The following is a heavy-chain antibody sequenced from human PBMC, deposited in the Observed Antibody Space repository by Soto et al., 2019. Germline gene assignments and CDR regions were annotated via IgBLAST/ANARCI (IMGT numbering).Heavy chain of an antibody. CDR1: GFTFSSYW. Sequence: GGSLRLSCAASGFTFSSYWMSWVRQAPGKGLEWVANIKQDGSEKYYVDSVKGRFTISRDNAKNSLYLQMNSLRAEDTAVYYCARDMGYQLLFFSYGMDVWGQGTTVTVSS. CDR3: ARDMGYQLLFFSYGMDV. J-gene: IGHJ6*02. V-gene: IGHV3-7*05. CDR2: IKQDGSEK. D-gene: IGHD2-2*01.